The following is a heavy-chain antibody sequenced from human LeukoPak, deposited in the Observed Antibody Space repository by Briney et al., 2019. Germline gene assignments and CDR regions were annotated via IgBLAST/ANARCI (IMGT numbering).Heavy chain of an antibody. CDR3: SRGGRNLDY. J-gene: IGHJ4*02. CDR2: IKVDGSDK. D-gene: IGHD1-14*01. CDR1: GFTFSAHW. Sequence: GGSLRLSCAASGFTFSAHWMSWVRQAPGKGLEWVANIKVDGSDKNYVDSVRGRFTISRDNTKNSLYLQVNSLRAEDTAVYYCSRGGRNLDYWGQGTLVTVSS. V-gene: IGHV3-7*01.